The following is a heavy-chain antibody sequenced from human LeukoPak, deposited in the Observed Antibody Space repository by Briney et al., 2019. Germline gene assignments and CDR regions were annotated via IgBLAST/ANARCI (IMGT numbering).Heavy chain of an antibody. J-gene: IGHJ6*02. V-gene: IGHV3-33*01. Sequence: GGSLRLSCAASGFTFSSYGMHWVRQAPGKGLEWVAVIWYDGSNKYYADSVKGRFTISRDNSKNTLYLQMNSLRSEDTAVYYCARGDYDFWSGYFPYYYYGMDVWGQGTTVTVSS. CDR1: GFTFSSYG. CDR3: ARGDYDFWSGYFPYYYYGMDV. D-gene: IGHD3-3*01. CDR2: IWYDGSNK.